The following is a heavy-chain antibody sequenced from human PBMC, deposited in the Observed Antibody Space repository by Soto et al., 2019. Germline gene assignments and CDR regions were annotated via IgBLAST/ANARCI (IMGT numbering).Heavy chain of an antibody. CDR1: GFSFSTSA. J-gene: IGHJ4*02. CDR3: AKWEDYGSGTSILY. CDR2: NSGSGGDT. D-gene: IGHD3-10*01. V-gene: IGHV3-23*01. Sequence: EVQLLESGGGLVQPGGSLRLFCTASGFSFSTSAMSWVRQAPGRGLEWVSGNSGSGGDTHYADSVKGRFTISRDNSKNTLYLQMNTLRAEDTAVYYCAKWEDYGSGTSILYWGQGTLVTVSS.